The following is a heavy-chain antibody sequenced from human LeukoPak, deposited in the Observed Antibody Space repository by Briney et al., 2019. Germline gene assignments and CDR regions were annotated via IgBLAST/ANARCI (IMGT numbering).Heavy chain of an antibody. CDR1: GFTFSSYS. Sequence: PGGSLRLSCAASGFTFSSYSMNWVRQAPGKGLEWVSSISSKGDYTFYAGSVKGRFTISRDNSRNTLYLQMNSLRAEDTAIYYCAKDRPNYYETNGNYYRRDGDYWGQGTLVTVSS. CDR2: ISSKGDYT. V-gene: IGHV3-23*01. D-gene: IGHD3-16*01. CDR3: AKDRPNYYETNGNYYRRDGDY. J-gene: IGHJ4*02.